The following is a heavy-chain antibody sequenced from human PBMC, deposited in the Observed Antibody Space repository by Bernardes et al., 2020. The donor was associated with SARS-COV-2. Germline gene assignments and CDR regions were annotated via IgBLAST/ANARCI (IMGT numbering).Heavy chain of an antibody. D-gene: IGHD6-13*01. J-gene: IGHJ3*02. CDR2: ISSSSSTI. CDR1: GFTFSSYS. CDR3: AREEWGGSSWPHDDAFDI. V-gene: IGHV3-48*01. Sequence: GGSLRLSCAASGFTFSSYSMNWVRQAPGKGLEWVSYISSSSSTIYYADSVKGRFTISRDNAKNSLYLQMNSLRAEDTAVYYCAREEWGGSSWPHDDAFDIWGQGTMVTVSS.